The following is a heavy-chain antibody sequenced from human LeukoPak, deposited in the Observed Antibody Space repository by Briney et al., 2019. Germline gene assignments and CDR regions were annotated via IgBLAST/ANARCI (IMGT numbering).Heavy chain of an antibody. Sequence: GGSLRLSCAASGFTFSSYWMSWVRQAPGKGLEWVANIKQDGSEKYYVDSVKGRFTISRDNAKNSLYLQMNSLRAEDTAVYYCARDNSYGRYYYYYYMDVWGKGTTVTVSS. D-gene: IGHD5-18*01. V-gene: IGHV3-7*01. CDR3: ARDNSYGRYYYYYYMDV. J-gene: IGHJ6*03. CDR2: IKQDGSEK. CDR1: GFTFSSYW.